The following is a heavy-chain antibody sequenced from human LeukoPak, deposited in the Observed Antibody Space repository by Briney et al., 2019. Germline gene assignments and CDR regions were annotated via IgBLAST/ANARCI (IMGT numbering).Heavy chain of an antibody. V-gene: IGHV3-30*18. Sequence: GTSLRLSCAASGFTFNSYGMHWVRQAPGKGLEWVALISYDGSNKNYADSVNGRFTISRDSLKNTVYLRMGSLRPENTAVYYCAKDPRGNWGSYPDYWGQGILVSVSS. J-gene: IGHJ4*02. CDR3: AKDPRGNWGSYPDY. CDR1: GFTFNSYG. CDR2: ISYDGSNK. D-gene: IGHD7-27*01.